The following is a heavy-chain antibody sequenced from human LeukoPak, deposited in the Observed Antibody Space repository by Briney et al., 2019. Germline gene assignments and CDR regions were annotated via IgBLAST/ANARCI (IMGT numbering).Heavy chain of an antibody. D-gene: IGHD6-19*01. Sequence: PGGSLRLSCAASGFTFSTYAMSWVRQAPGKGLEWASAIGGSVDSTYYADSVKGRFTISRDNSKNTLYLQMNSLRAEDTAVYYCANGAVAGYYYYYGMDVWGRGTTVTVSS. V-gene: IGHV3-23*01. J-gene: IGHJ6*04. CDR3: ANGAVAGYYYYYGMDV. CDR1: GFTFSTYA. CDR2: IGGSVDST.